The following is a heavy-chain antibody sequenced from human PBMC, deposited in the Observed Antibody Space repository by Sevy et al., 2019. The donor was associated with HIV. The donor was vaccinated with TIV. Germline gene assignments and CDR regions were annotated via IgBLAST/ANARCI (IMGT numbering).Heavy chain of an antibody. CDR3: AGQVGDTVMAIFDY. J-gene: IGHJ4*02. V-gene: IGHV3-73*01. CDR1: GFAFRGSA. Sequence: GGSLRLSCAASGFAFRGSAIHWVRQASGKGLEWIGRIRSKGNSFATEYVPSVKGRFTISRDDSKKTAYLEMSSLKIDDTAVYYCAGQVGDTVMAIFDYWGQGTLVTVSS. CDR2: IRSKGNSFAT. D-gene: IGHD1-26*01.